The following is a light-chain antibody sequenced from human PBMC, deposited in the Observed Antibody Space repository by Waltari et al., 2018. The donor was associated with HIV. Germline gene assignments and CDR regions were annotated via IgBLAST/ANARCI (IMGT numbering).Light chain of an antibody. Sequence: EIVLTQSPGTLSLSPGETATLSCRASQSVSSSYLAWYQQKPGQAPRLLIYGASSRATGSPDRFSGSGSGTDFTLTISRLEPEDFAVYYCQQYGSSPPYTFGQGTKLEIK. V-gene: IGKV3-20*01. CDR3: QQYGSSPPYT. CDR2: GAS. CDR1: QSVSSSY. J-gene: IGKJ2*01.